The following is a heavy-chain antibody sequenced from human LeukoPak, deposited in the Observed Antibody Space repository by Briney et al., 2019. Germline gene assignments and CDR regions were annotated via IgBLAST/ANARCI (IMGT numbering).Heavy chain of an antibody. CDR3: TGMWIQLWLSSEAFDI. J-gene: IGHJ3*02. CDR1: GFTFSVSA. Sequence: GGSLRLSCAASGFTFSVSAMHWVRQASGKGLEWVGRIRSKANSYATAYAASVKGRFTISRDDSKNTAYLQMNSLKTEDTAVYYCTGMWIQLWLSSEAFDIWGQGTMVTVSS. V-gene: IGHV3-73*01. CDR2: IRSKANSYAT. D-gene: IGHD5-18*01.